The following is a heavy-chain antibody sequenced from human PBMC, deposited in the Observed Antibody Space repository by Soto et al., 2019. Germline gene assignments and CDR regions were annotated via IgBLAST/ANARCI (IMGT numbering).Heavy chain of an antibody. CDR2: IYYSGST. CDR3: ASHIPYYYYMDI. V-gene: IGHV4-59*01. J-gene: IGHJ6*03. Sequence: SETLSLTCTVSGGSISSFYWSWIRQPPGKGLEWIGYIYYSGSTSYNPSLKSRVSISIDTSKNQFSLKLGSVTAADTAVYYCASHIPYYYYMDIWGKGTTVTVSS. CDR1: GGSISSFY.